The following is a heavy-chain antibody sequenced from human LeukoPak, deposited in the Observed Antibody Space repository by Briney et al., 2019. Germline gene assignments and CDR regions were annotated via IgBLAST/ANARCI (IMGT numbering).Heavy chain of an antibody. CDR2: INQDGGEE. V-gene: IGHV3-7*04. CDR1: GFTFSSYW. D-gene: IGHD6-13*01. CDR3: ARAVKYSSSWYDVYYYYMDV. Sequence: GGSLRLSCAASGFTFSSYWMSWVRQAPGKGLEWVANINQDGGEEYFVDSVKGRFTISRDNSKNSLYLQMNSLRAEDTAVYYCARAVKYSSSWYDVYYYYMDVWGKGTTVTVSS. J-gene: IGHJ6*03.